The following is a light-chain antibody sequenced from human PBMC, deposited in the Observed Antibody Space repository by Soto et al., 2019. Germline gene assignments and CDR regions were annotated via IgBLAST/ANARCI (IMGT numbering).Light chain of an antibody. CDR2: ANN. Sequence: QSVLTQPPSVSGAPGQRVTISCTGSSSNIGAVYTVLWYQQLPGTAPKLLIYANNNRPSGVPERFSGSKSGTSASLAITGLQAEDEADYYCQSYDSSLSAVVFGGGTKLTVL. CDR3: QSYDSSLSAVV. V-gene: IGLV1-40*01. J-gene: IGLJ2*01. CDR1: SSNIGAVYT.